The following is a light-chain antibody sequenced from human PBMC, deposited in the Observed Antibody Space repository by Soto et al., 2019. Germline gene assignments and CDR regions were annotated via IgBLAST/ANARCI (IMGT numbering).Light chain of an antibody. CDR3: CSYAGSSTYV. V-gene: IGLV2-23*02. CDR1: SSDVWSYNL. CDR2: EVS. Sequence: QSVLTQPASVSGSPGQSITISCTGTSSDVWSYNLVSWYQQHPGKAPKLMIYEVSTRPSGVSNRFSGSKSGNTASLTISGLQAEDEADYYCCSYAGSSTYVFGTWTKLTVL. J-gene: IGLJ1*01.